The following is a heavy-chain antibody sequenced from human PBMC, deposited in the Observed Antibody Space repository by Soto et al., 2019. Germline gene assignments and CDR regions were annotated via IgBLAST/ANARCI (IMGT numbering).Heavy chain of an antibody. D-gene: IGHD3-10*01. Sequence: GGSLRLSCAASRFTFSSYAMTWVRQAPGKGLEWVSSITSDGFNTYYADSVKGRFTISRDNSKNTVYLQINSLRAEDTAVYYCSKSGDGYWGPGTLVTVSS. CDR1: RFTFSSYA. V-gene: IGHV3-23*01. CDR2: ITSDGFNT. CDR3: SKSGDGY. J-gene: IGHJ4*02.